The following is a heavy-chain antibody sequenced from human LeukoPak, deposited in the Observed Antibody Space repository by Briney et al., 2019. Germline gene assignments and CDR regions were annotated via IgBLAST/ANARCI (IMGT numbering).Heavy chain of an antibody. V-gene: IGHV3-7*01. CDR3: ARTIRGY. CDR2: IKEDGSDK. D-gene: IGHD3-10*01. J-gene: IGHJ4*02. Sequence: GGSLRLSCAASGFTFSNYWMSWVRQAPGKGLEWVANIKEDGSDKYYVDSVKGRFTISRDNAKNSLYLQMNSLRAEDTAVYYCARTIRGYWGQGTLVTVSS. CDR1: GFTFSNYW.